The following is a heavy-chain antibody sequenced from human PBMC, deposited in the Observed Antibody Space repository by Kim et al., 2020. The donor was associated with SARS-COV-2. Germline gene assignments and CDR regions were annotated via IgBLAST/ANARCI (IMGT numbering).Heavy chain of an antibody. CDR1: GFTFTNYG. V-gene: IGHV3-33*01. Sequence: GGSLRLSCAASGFTFTNYGIHWVRQAPGKGLEWVAVILPDGTKKDLADFVKGRFTISRDNSRSTLYLQMNSLRVEDTAVYYCARPVFAWPYYNAAFDLWGQGTPVTVSS. J-gene: IGHJ3*01. D-gene: IGHD3-10*01. CDR2: ILPDGTKK. CDR3: ARPVFAWPYYNAAFDL.